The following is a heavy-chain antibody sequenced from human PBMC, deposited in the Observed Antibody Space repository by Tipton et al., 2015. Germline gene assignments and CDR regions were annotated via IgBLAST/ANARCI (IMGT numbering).Heavy chain of an antibody. CDR3: ACQDYDSLTRDYQTVDY. CDR1: AYSISSDYY. D-gene: IGHD3-9*01. J-gene: IGHJ4*02. CDR2: ISHSGNT. V-gene: IGHV4-38-2*01. Sequence: TLSFTCAVSAYSISSDYYWGWIRQPPGKGLEWIGSISHSGNTYYNPSLKSRVTMSRDTSKNQFSLKLASVTAADTAVYYCACQDYDSLTRDYQTVDYWGQGTLVTVSS.